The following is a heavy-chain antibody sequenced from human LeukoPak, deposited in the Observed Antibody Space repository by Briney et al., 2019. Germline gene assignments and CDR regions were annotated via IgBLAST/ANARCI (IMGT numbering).Heavy chain of an antibody. Sequence: ASVKVSCKASVYALTSYNINWVRQATGQGLEWMGWMNPKSDNTGYAQKLQGRVTMTRNTSISTAYMELSRLRSEDTAVYYCARGVNGFDYWGQGTLVTVSS. D-gene: IGHD3-22*01. CDR1: VYALTSYN. J-gene: IGHJ4*02. CDR3: ARGVNGFDY. CDR2: MNPKSDNT. V-gene: IGHV1-8*01.